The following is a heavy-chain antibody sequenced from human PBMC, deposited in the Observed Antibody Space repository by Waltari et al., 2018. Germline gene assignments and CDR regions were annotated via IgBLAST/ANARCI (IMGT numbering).Heavy chain of an antibody. CDR3: ARQTGGITMVRGVNWFDP. CDR1: GGSFSGYY. J-gene: IGHJ5*02. Sequence: QVQLQQWGAGLLKPSETLSLTCAVYGGSFSGYYWSWIRQPPGKGREGIGEIKHSGSTNYNPTPSSRGTIAVDTSKNQFSLKLSSVTAADTAVYYCARQTGGITMVRGVNWFDPWGQGTLVTVSS. CDR2: IKHSGST. V-gene: IGHV4-34*01. D-gene: IGHD3-10*01.